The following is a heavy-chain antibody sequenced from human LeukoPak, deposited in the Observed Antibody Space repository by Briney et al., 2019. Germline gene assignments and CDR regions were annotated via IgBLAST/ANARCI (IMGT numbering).Heavy chain of an antibody. V-gene: IGHV1-2*02. J-gene: IGHJ4*02. CDR3: ARDGDTAMVDY. D-gene: IGHD5-18*01. Sequence: KFQGRVTMTRDTSINTAYMEVSRLSSDDTAVYYCARDGDTAMVDYWGQGTLVTVSS.